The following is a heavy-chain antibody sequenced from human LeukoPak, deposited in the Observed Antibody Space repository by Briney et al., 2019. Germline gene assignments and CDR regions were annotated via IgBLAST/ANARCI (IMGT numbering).Heavy chain of an antibody. Sequence: ASVKVSCKASGYTFTSYGISWVRQAPGQGLEWMGWISAYDGNTNYAQKLQGRVTMTTDTSTSTAYMELRSLRSDDTAVYYCARDLSRMVATPAALDYWGQGTLVTVSS. D-gene: IGHD5-12*01. J-gene: IGHJ4*02. CDR3: ARDLSRMVATPAALDY. CDR1: GYTFTSYG. V-gene: IGHV1-18*01. CDR2: ISAYDGNT.